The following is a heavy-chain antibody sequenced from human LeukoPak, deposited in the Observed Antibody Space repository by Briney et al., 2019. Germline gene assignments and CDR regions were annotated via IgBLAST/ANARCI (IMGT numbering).Heavy chain of an antibody. CDR1: GYSISSGYY. CDR2: IYHSGNT. Sequence: SETLSLTCAVSGYSISSGYYWGWIRQPPGKGLEWIGSIYHSGNTYYNASLKSRVTISVDTSKNHCSLKLSSVTAADTAVYYCARGVGTTGTTKYNWFDPWGQGTLVTVSS. V-gene: IGHV4-38-2*01. J-gene: IGHJ5*02. CDR3: ARGVGTTGTTKYNWFDP. D-gene: IGHD1-1*01.